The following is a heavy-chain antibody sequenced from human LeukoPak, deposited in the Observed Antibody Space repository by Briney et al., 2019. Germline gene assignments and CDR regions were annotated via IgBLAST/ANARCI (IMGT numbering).Heavy chain of an antibody. CDR2: ISSSGTTT. J-gene: IGHJ3*02. CDR3: ARDSGSYYRAFDI. V-gene: IGHV3-48*03. CDR1: GFTFSNYE. Sequence: GGSLRLSCAASGFTFSNYEMNWVRQAPGKGLEWVSYISSSGTTTFHADSVKGQFTISRDNSKNSLSLRMNSLRVEDTAVYYCARDSGSYYRAFDIWGQGTMVTVSS. D-gene: IGHD1-26*01.